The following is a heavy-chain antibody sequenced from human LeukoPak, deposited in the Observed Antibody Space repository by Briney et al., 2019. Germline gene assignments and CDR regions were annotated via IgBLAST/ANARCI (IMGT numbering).Heavy chain of an antibody. V-gene: IGHV1-46*01. J-gene: IGHJ4*02. CDR1: GYTFTSYY. D-gene: IGHD5-24*01. CDR3: ARDPRGDGWLQPYFDH. Sequence: ASVKVSCKASGYTFTSYYMHWVRQAPGQGLEWMGIINPSGGSTSYAQKFQGRVTMTRDTSTSTVYMELSSLRSEDTAVYYCARDPRGDGWLQPYFDHWGQGTLVTVSS. CDR2: INPSGGST.